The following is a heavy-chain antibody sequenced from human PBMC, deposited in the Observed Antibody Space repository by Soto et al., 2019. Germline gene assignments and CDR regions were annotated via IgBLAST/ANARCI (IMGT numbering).Heavy chain of an antibody. J-gene: IGHJ4*02. CDR1: GYTFTNYA. Sequence: QVQLVQSGAEEKKPGASVKVSCKASGYTFTNYAMHWVRQAPGQRLEWMGWINAGNGNTKYSQKFQGRVTITRDTSASTAYMELSSLRSEGTAVYYCARVSGYYFLDYWGQGTLVTVSS. D-gene: IGHD5-12*01. V-gene: IGHV1-3*05. CDR3: ARVSGYYFLDY. CDR2: INAGNGNT.